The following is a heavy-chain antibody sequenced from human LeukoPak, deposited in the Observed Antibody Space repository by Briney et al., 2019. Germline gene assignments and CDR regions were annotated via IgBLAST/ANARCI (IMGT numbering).Heavy chain of an antibody. CDR2: FDTEDGET. CDR3: ATGGSESYYNGESGAFDI. V-gene: IGHV1-24*01. CDR1: GYTLTELS. D-gene: IGHD3-10*01. J-gene: IGHJ3*02. Sequence: ASVKLSCKVSGYTLTELSMHWVRHAPGKGLERMGGFDTEDGETIYAQKFQGRVTMTEDTSTDTAYMELSSLRSEDTAVYYCATGGSESYYNGESGAFDIWGQGTMVTVSS.